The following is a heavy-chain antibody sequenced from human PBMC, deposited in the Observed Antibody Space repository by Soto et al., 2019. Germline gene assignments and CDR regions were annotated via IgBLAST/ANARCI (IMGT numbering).Heavy chain of an antibody. Sequence: GGSLRLSCAASGFTFSSYAMGWVRQAPGKGLEWVSTISDSSGSTYHADSVKGRFTISRDNSKNTLYLQMNSLRAEDTAVYYCAKLQQQLVWGFDYWGKGTQVTVSS. CDR3: AKLQQQLVWGFDY. J-gene: IGHJ4*02. CDR2: ISDSSGST. CDR1: GFTFSSYA. D-gene: IGHD6-13*01. V-gene: IGHV3-23*01.